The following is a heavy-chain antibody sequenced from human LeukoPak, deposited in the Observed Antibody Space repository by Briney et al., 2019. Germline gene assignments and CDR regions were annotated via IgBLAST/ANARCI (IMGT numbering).Heavy chain of an antibody. J-gene: IGHJ5*02. V-gene: IGHV4-59*01. Sequence: SETLSLTCTVSGGSISSYYWSWIRQPPGKGREWIGYIYYSGSTNYNPSLKSRVTIPVDTSKNQFSLKLSSVTAAATAVYYCARGGRYYYGSGSYGNWFDPWGQGTLVTVSS. CDR1: GGSISSYY. D-gene: IGHD3-10*01. CDR3: ARGGRYYYGSGSYGNWFDP. CDR2: IYYSGST.